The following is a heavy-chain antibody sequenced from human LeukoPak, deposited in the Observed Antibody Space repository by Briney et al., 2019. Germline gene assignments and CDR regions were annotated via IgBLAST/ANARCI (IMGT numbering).Heavy chain of an antibody. J-gene: IGHJ5*02. D-gene: IGHD2-2*01. CDR2: INPNSGGT. Sequence: ASVTVSCKASGYTFTGYYMHWVRQAPGQGLEWMGWINPNSGGTNYAQKFQGRVTMTRDTSISTAYMELSRLRSDDTAVYYCAREWAGYCSSTSCYWFDPWGQGTLVTVSS. CDR1: GYTFTGYY. CDR3: AREWAGYCSSTSCYWFDP. V-gene: IGHV1-2*02.